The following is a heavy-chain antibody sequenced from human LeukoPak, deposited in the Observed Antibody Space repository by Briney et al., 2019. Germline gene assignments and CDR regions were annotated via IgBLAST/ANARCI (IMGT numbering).Heavy chain of an antibody. D-gene: IGHD1-1*01. V-gene: IGHV3-23*01. Sequence: GGSLRLSCAASGFTFSSYAMSWVRQAPGKGLEWVSAISGSGGSTYYADSVKGRFTISRDNARNSLYLQMNSLRAEDTAVYYCARDTTGDAGGVFDSWGQGTLVTVSS. J-gene: IGHJ4*02. CDR3: ARDTTGDAGGVFDS. CDR1: GFTFSSYA. CDR2: ISGSGGST.